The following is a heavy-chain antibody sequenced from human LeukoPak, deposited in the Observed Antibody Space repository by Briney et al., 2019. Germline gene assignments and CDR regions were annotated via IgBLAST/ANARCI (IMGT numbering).Heavy chain of an antibody. Sequence: SETLSLTCAVYGGSFSGYYWSWIRQPPGKGLEWIGEINHSGSTNYNPSLKSRVTISVDTSKNQFSLKLSSVTAADTAVYYCARAPGVAAAGNDYWGQGTLVTVSS. J-gene: IGHJ4*02. CDR1: GGSFSGYY. CDR2: INHSGST. CDR3: ARAPGVAAAGNDY. V-gene: IGHV4-34*01. D-gene: IGHD6-13*01.